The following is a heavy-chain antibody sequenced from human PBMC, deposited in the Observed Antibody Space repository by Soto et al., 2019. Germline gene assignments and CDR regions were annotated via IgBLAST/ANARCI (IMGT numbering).Heavy chain of an antibody. D-gene: IGHD3-22*01. CDR1: GFTFSTYT. CDR3: ARGSHYYYDGSGPLDC. CDR2: ISYDGSNN. J-gene: IGHJ4*02. V-gene: IGHV3-30-3*01. Sequence: PGGSLRLSCAASGFTFSTYTMHWVRQAPGKGLEWVALISYDGSNNYYADSVKGRFTISRDNSKNTLYLQMTSLRAGDTAVYFCARGSHYYYDGSGPLDCWGQGTLVTVSS.